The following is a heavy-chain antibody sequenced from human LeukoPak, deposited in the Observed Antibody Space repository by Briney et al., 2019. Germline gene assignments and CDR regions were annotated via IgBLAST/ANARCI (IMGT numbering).Heavy chain of an antibody. Sequence: SEPLSLTCAVYGGSFSGYYWRWIPQPPGKGLEWIGEINHSGSTNYNPSLKSRVTISVDTSKNQFSLKLSSVTAADTAVYYCARAKEDYYGSGSFDYWGQGTLVTVSS. CDR2: INHSGST. J-gene: IGHJ4*02. D-gene: IGHD3-10*01. CDR1: GGSFSGYY. CDR3: ARAKEDYYGSGSFDY. V-gene: IGHV4-34*01.